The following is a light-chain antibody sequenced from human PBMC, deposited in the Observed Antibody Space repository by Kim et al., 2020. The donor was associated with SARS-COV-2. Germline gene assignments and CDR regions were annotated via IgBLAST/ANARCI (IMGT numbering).Light chain of an antibody. CDR1: PGIDNF. J-gene: IGKJ4*01. CDR2: AAS. Sequence: ASVVDRITHTCRARPGIDNFLAWYQQKPGSSPKLLIYAASTLHTGVPSRFSGSGSGTDFTLTISSLQPEDFATYYCQQADNFPPTFGGGTKVDIK. CDR3: QQADNFPPT. V-gene: IGKV1D-12*01.